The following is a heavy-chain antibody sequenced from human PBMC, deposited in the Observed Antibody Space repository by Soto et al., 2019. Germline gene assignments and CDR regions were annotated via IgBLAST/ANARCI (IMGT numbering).Heavy chain of an antibody. CDR3: ATIIRGYNSDYYHYIDA. V-gene: IGHV1-18*01. CDR1: GYTFTSHG. D-gene: IGHD3-10*01. CDR2: ISANHGYT. Sequence: QVQLVQSGGEVRKPGASVKVSCKASGYTFTSHGISWVRQAPGHGLAWMAWISANHGYTNYAQKLQGRVTVTTDTSTRTAYMEQRSLRSEDTAVNYCATIIRGYNSDYYHYIDAWGKGTTVTVSS. J-gene: IGHJ6*03.